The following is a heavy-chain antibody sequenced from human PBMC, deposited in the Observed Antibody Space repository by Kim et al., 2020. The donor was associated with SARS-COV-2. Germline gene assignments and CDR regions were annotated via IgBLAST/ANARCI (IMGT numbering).Heavy chain of an antibody. CDR3: ARELLSPQDY. V-gene: IGHV1-2*02. Sequence: GTNYAQKFQGRVTMTRDTSISTAYMELSRLRSDDTAVYYCARELLSPQDYWGQGTLVTVSS. D-gene: IGHD3-10*01. J-gene: IGHJ4*02. CDR2: GT.